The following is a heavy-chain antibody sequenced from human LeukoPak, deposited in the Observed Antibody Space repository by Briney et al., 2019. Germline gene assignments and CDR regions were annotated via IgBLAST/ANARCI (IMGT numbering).Heavy chain of an antibody. J-gene: IGHJ5*02. CDR3: ARRTTVTMGARWFDP. V-gene: IGHV4-34*01. D-gene: IGHD4-17*01. CDR2: INHSGST. CDR1: GGSFSGYY. Sequence: SETLSLTCAVYGGSFSGYYWSWIRQPPGKGLEWIGEINHSGSTNYNPSLKSRVTISVDTSKNQFSLKLSSVTAADTAVYHCARRTTVTMGARWFDPWGQGTLVTVSS.